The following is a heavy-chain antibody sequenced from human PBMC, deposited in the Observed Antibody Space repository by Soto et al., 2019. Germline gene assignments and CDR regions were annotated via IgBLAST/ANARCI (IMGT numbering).Heavy chain of an antibody. J-gene: IGHJ4*02. CDR3: ARAAMVRGVLGAWDFDY. V-gene: IGHV3-21*01. D-gene: IGHD3-10*01. CDR1: GFTFSSYS. CDR2: ISSSSSYI. Sequence: EVQLVESGGGLVKPGGSLRLSCAASGFTFSSYSMNWVRQAPGKGLEWVSSISSSSSYIYYADSVKGRFTISRDNAKNSLYLQMNSLRAEDTAVYYCARAAMVRGVLGAWDFDYWGQGTLVTVSS.